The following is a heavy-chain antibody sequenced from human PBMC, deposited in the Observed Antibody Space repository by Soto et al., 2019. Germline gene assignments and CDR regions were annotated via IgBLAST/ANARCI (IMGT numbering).Heavy chain of an antibody. V-gene: IGHV1-46*01. D-gene: IGHD2-21*02. Sequence: ASVKVSCKASGYTFTSYSLHWVRQAPGQGLEWMAMINPSVGNTDFAQQFQGRVTMTRETSTSTVYMELSSLRSDDTAFYYCARERGGEDSAVVTSAFDIRGQGTKVTLSS. J-gene: IGHJ3*02. CDR1: GYTFTSYS. CDR2: INPSVGNT. CDR3: ARERGGEDSAVVTSAFDI.